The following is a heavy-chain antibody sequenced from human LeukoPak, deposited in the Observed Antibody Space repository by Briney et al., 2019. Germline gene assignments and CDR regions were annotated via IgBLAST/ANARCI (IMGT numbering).Heavy chain of an antibody. J-gene: IGHJ6*03. CDR1: GYSFTSYW. CDR2: IYPGDSDT. Sequence: GESLKISCKGSGYSFTSYWIGWVRQMPGKGLEWMGIIYPGDSDTRYSPSFQGQVTISADKSISTAYLQWSSLKASDTAMYYCARLSYFYDSSAYYPYYYYMDVWGKGTTVTVSS. D-gene: IGHD3-22*01. CDR3: ARLSYFYDSSAYYPYYYYMDV. V-gene: IGHV5-51*01.